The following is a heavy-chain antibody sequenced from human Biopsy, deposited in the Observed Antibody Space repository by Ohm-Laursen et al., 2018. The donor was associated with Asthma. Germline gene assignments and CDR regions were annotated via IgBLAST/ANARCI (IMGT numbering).Heavy chain of an antibody. V-gene: IGHV3-21*01. Sequence: GSLRLSCAASGFTFSSYGMDWVRQAPGKGLEWVSSISGLSRYKYYSDSLRGRVTISRDNAKSSLHLQMSSLRAEDTAVYFCARDFTIGSGSPFHFWGPGTLVTVSS. CDR3: ARDFTIGSGSPFHF. CDR2: ISGLSRYK. D-gene: IGHD3-10*01. J-gene: IGHJ4*01. CDR1: GFTFSSYG.